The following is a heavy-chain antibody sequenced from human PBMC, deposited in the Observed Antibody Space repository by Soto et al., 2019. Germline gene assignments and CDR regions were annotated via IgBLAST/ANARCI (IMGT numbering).Heavy chain of an antibody. CDR2: NSTYNGKT. V-gene: IGHV1-18*01. J-gene: IGHJ4*02. CDR1: GYTFTNHD. CDR3: ARGGAAAGYDY. D-gene: IGHD6-13*01. Sequence: QVQLVQSGAEVKKPGASVKVSCKASGYTFTNHDISWVRQAPGQGLEWVAWNSTYNGKTNYAQKLQGRVTMTTDTSTIPAYMELRSLTTDDTAVYYCARGGAAAGYDYWGQGTLVTVSS.